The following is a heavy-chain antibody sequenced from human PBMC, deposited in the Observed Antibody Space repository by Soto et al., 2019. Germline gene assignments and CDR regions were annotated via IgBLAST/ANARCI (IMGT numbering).Heavy chain of an antibody. CDR3: ARMEHPYYYGSGSYSNWFDP. CDR1: GGSISSYY. D-gene: IGHD3-10*01. V-gene: IGHV4-59*08. CDR2: IYYSGST. J-gene: IGHJ5*02. Sequence: SSETLSLTCTVSGGSISSYYWSWIRQPPGKGLEWIGYIYYSGSTNYNPSLKSRVTISVDTSKNQFSLKLSSVTAADTAVYYCARMEHPYYYGSGSYSNWFDPWGQGTLVTVSS.